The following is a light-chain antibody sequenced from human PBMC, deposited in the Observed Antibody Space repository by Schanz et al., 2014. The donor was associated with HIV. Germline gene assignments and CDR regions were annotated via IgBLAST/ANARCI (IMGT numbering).Light chain of an antibody. CDR1: TSDVGGYDH. V-gene: IGLV2-14*03. J-gene: IGLJ2*01. CDR2: DVS. CDR3: SSYAGSNNLV. Sequence: QSALTQPASLSGSPGQSINISCTGTTSDVGGYDHVSWYQQHPGKAPKLMIYDVSDRPSGVSNRFSGSKSGNTASLTISGLQADDEADYYCSSYAGSNNLVFGGGTKLTVL.